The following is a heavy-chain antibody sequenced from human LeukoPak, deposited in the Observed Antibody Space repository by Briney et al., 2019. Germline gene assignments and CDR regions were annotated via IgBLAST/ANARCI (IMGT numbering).Heavy chain of an antibody. Sequence: SETLSLTCAVYGGSFSGYYWSWIRQPPGKGLGWIGEINHSGSTNYNPSLKSRVTISEDTSKNQFSLKLSSVTAADTAVYYCARAFRGIFGVFEAFDIWGQGTMVTVSS. CDR3: ARAFRGIFGVFEAFDI. V-gene: IGHV4-34*01. CDR1: GGSFSGYY. D-gene: IGHD3-3*01. J-gene: IGHJ3*02. CDR2: INHSGST.